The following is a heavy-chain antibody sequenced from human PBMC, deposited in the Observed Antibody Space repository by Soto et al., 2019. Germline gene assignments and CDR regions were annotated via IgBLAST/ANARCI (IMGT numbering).Heavy chain of an antibody. CDR3: AVTYYYDSSAYSFDY. V-gene: IGHV3-11*01. CDR1: GFTFSDYY. Sequence: GGSLRLSCAASGFTFSDYYMSWIRQAPGKGLEWVSYISSSGSTIYYADSVKGRFTISRDNAKNSLYLQMNSLRAEDTAVYYCAVTYYYDSSAYSFDYWGQGTLVTVS. J-gene: IGHJ4*02. D-gene: IGHD3-22*01. CDR2: ISSSGSTI.